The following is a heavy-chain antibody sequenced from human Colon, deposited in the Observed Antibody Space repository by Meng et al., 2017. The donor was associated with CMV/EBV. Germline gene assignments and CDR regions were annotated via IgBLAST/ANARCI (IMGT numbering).Heavy chain of an antibody. CDR3: AGLHYDTSGYSVYFDY. Sequence: QLQLQESGSGLVKPSQTLSLTCAVSGGSISSGGYSWSWIRQPPGKGLEWIGYIYYSGSTYYNPSLESRVTMSVDTSKNRFSLELTSVTAADAAVYYCAGLHYDTSGYSVYFDYWGQGSLVTVSS. CDR2: IYYSGST. D-gene: IGHD3-22*01. V-gene: IGHV4-30-2*01. J-gene: IGHJ4*02. CDR1: GGSISSGGYS.